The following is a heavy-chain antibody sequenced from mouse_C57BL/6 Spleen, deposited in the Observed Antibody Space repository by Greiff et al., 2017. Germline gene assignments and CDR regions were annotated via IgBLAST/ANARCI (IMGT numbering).Heavy chain of an antibody. CDR3: TRGSGGFDY. CDR2: ISSGGDYI. D-gene: IGHD4-1*01. Sequence: EVKLVESGEGLVKPGGSLKLSCAASGFTFSSYAMSWVRQTPEKRLEWVPYISSGGDYIYYADTVKGRFTISRDNARNTLYLQMSSLKSEDTAMYYCTRGSGGFDYWGQGTTLTVSS. V-gene: IGHV5-9-1*02. CDR1: GFTFSSYA. J-gene: IGHJ2*01.